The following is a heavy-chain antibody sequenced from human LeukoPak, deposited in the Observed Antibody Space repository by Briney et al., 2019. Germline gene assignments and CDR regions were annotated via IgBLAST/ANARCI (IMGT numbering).Heavy chain of an antibody. CDR3: ARDPPEGGSYGLRNDY. CDR2: IKQDGSEK. CDR1: GFTLSSYW. J-gene: IGHJ4*02. D-gene: IGHD5-18*01. Sequence: GGSLRLSCAASGFTLSSYWMSWVRQAPGKGLEWVANIKQDGSEKYYVDSVKGRFTISRDNAKNSLYLQMNSLRPEDTAVYFCARDPPEGGSYGLRNDYWGQGTLVTVSS. V-gene: IGHV3-7*01.